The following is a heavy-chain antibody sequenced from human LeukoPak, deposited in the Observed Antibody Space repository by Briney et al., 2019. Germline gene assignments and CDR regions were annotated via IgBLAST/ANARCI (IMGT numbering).Heavy chain of an antibody. V-gene: IGHV3-21*01. Sequence: GGSLRLSCAASGFTFSSYSMNWVRQAPGKGLEWVSSISSSSSYIYSADSVKGRFTISRDNAKNSLYLQMNSLRAEDTAVYYCASHQLYSSGPFRNWGQGTLVTVSS. D-gene: IGHD6-19*01. CDR3: ASHQLYSSGPFRN. CDR1: GFTFSSYS. J-gene: IGHJ4*02. CDR2: ISSSSSYI.